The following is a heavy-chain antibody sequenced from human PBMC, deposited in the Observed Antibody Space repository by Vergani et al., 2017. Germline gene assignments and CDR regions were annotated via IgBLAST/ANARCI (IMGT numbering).Heavy chain of an antibody. J-gene: IGHJ4*02. CDR1: GFTFSDYY. V-gene: IGHV3-11*04. D-gene: IGHD3-22*01. Sequence: QVQLVESGGGLVKPGGSLRLSCAASGFTFSDYYMSWIRQAPGKGLEWVSYISSSGSTIYYADSVKGRFTISRDNAKNSLYLQMNSLRAEHTAVYYCASSGGYYYDSSGYYPSLRNNWGQGTLVTVSS. CDR3: ASSGGYYYDSSGYYPSLRNN. CDR2: ISSSGSTI.